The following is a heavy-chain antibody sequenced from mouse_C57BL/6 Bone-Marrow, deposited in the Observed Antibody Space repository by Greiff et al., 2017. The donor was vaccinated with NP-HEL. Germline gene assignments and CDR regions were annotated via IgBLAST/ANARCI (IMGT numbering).Heavy chain of an antibody. V-gene: IGHV5-6*01. Sequence: EVNVVESGGDLVKPGGSLKLSCAASGFTFSSYGMSWVRQTPDKRLEWVATISSGGSYTYYPARVNGRFTISRDNAKNTLYLQMSSLTSEDTAMYYCASPDDYDVAGFAYWGQGTLVTVSA. J-gene: IGHJ3*01. D-gene: IGHD2-4*01. CDR2: ISSGGSYT. CDR1: GFTFSSYG. CDR3: ASPDDYDVAGFAY.